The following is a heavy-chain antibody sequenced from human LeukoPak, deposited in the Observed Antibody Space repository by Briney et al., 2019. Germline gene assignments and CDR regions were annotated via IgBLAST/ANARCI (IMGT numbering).Heavy chain of an antibody. J-gene: IGHJ4*02. CDR2: ISSSGSTI. D-gene: IGHD2-2*01. CDR3: ARAHRRVVVPAAVDY. V-gene: IGHV3-11*04. Sequence: GGSLRLSCAASGFTFSDYYMSWIRQAPGKGLEWVSYISSSGSTIYYADSVKGRFTISRDNSKNTLYLQMNSLRAEDTAVYYCARAHRRVVVPAAVDYWGQGTLVTVSS. CDR1: GFTFSDYY.